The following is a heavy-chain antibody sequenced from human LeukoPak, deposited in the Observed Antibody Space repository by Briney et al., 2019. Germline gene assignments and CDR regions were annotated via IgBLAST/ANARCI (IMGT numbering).Heavy chain of an antibody. V-gene: IGHV1-24*01. CDR3: ATGRGPYYDSSGYPFDY. D-gene: IGHD3-22*01. CDR2: FDPEDGET. J-gene: IGHJ4*02. CDR1: GGTFSSYA. Sequence: ASVKVSCKASGGTFSSYAISWVRQAPGKGLEWMGGFDPEDGETIYAQKFQGRVTMTEDTSTDTAYMELSSLRSEDTAVYYCATGRGPYYDSSGYPFDYWGQGTLVTVSS.